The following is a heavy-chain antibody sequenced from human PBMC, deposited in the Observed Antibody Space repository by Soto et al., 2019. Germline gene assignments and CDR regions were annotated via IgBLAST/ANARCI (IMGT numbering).Heavy chain of an antibody. CDR1: VCTFTGGD. CDR3: ARRTSHGRTSHGTSFDY. CDR2: MSGVEDSK. J-gene: IGHJ4*02. Sequence: QLGWSLILACAAGVCTFTGGDLRWVRESPGEGLEWVSAMSGVEDSKSYAYYVKVRLTISRDNAQNTLFLQMNNLRVADTDTSYCARRTSHGRTSHGTSFDYWGQGSLASVSS. V-gene: IGHV3-23*01.